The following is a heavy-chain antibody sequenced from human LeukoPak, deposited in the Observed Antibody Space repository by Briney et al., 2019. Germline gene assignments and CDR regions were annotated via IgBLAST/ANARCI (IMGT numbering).Heavy chain of an antibody. CDR3: AGTGGYAVLDY. Sequence: GAAAKVSCKASGYTFTGYYMHWVRQAPGQGLEWMGWINANSGGLKYAQKFQGRVTMTRDTSVSTAYMELSRLRSDDTAVYYCAGTGGYAVLDYWGQGTLVT. D-gene: IGHD5-12*01. V-gene: IGHV1-2*02. CDR1: GYTFTGYY. J-gene: IGHJ4*02. CDR2: INANSGGL.